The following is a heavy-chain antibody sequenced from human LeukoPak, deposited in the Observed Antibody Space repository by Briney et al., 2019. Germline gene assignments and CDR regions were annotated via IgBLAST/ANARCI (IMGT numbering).Heavy chain of an antibody. J-gene: IGHJ4*02. CDR3: ARKFPYYYGSGDYFDY. D-gene: IGHD3-10*01. CDR1: GFMFSSNW. Sequence: GGSLRLSCAASGFMFSSNWMSWVRLAPGKGLEWVANIKQDGSEKYYVDSVKGRFTISRDNAKNSLYLQMNSLRAEDTAVYYCARKFPYYYGSGDYFDYWGQGTLVTVSS. CDR2: IKQDGSEK. V-gene: IGHV3-7*03.